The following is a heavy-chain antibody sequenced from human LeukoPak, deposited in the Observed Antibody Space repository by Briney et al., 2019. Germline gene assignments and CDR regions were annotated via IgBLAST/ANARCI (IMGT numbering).Heavy chain of an antibody. D-gene: IGHD3-22*01. V-gene: IGHV1-2*02. J-gene: IGHJ6*03. CDR1: GYTFTGYY. CDR2: INPNSGGT. Sequence: ASVKVSCKASGYTFTGYYMHWVRQAPGQGLEWMGWINPNSGGTNYAQKLQGRVTMTRDTSISTAYMELSRLRSDDTAVYYCARGRIYYQEYYYYYMDVWGKGTTVTASS. CDR3: ARGRIYYQEYYYYYMDV.